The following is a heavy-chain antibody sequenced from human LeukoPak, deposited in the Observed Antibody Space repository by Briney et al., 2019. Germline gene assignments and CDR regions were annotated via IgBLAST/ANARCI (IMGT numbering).Heavy chain of an antibody. CDR1: GFTFSSYS. D-gene: IGHD3-10*01. Sequence: GGSLRLSCAASGFTFSSYSMNWVCPAPGTGLAWVSYISSSSSTVYYADSVKGRFTISRDNAKNSLYLQMNSLRAEDTAVYYCARERWFGELFQYYFDYWGQGTLVTVSS. V-gene: IGHV3-48*01. CDR3: ARERWFGELFQYYFDY. J-gene: IGHJ4*02. CDR2: ISSSSSTV.